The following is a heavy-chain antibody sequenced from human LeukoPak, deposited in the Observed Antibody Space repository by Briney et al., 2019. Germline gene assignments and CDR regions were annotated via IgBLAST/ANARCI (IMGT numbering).Heavy chain of an antibody. J-gene: IGHJ1*01. CDR2: IYHSGSP. Sequence: SGTLSLTCAVSGGSISSNNWWGRVRQPPGKGLEWIGEIYHSGSPNYNPSLKSRVTISVDKSRNHFSLNLSSVTVADTAVYYCARERVYYDGSGYKTAEYFQHWGQGTLVTVSS. CDR1: GGSISSNNW. V-gene: IGHV4-4*02. D-gene: IGHD3-22*01. CDR3: ARERVYYDGSGYKTAEYFQH.